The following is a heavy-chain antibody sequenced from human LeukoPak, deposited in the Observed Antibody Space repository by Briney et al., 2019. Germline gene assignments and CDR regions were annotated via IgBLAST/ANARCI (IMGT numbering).Heavy chain of an antibody. CDR2: IYTSGST. Sequence: SETLSLTCSVSGGSISSYHWNWIRQPPGKGLEWIRYIYTSGSTNYNPSLTSRVTISVDTSKNQFSLKLSSVTAADTAVYYCARRRYYYDSSGYSYSWFDPWGQGTLVTVSS. D-gene: IGHD3-22*01. CDR3: ARRRYYYDSSGYSYSWFDP. CDR1: GGSISSYH. J-gene: IGHJ5*02. V-gene: IGHV4-4*09.